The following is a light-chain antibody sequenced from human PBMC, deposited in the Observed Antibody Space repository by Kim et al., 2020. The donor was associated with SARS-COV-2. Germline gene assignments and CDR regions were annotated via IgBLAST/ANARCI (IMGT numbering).Light chain of an antibody. Sequence: TPGERATLSCRASQSVSSNLAWYQQKPGQAPRLLIYRASTRATGIPDRFSGSGSGTEFTLTISSLQSEDFAVYYCQQYNNWPLTFGGGTKVDIK. J-gene: IGKJ4*01. CDR3: QQYNNWPLT. CDR1: QSVSSN. CDR2: RAS. V-gene: IGKV3-15*01.